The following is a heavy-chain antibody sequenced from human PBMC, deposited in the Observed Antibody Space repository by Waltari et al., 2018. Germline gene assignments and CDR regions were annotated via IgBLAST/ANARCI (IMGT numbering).Heavy chain of an antibody. J-gene: IGHJ4*02. CDR1: GFSFSSYW. CDR3: ARMGAGRAPDY. CDR2: IKPDGSGK. Sequence: EVQLVESGGGLVQPGGSLRLSCAASGFSFSSYWMTWFRQAPGTGLEWGATIKPDGSGKFYVDSVKGRFSISRDNAKNSRYLQVNSLRAEDTAIFYCARMGAGRAPDYWGQGTLVTVSS. V-gene: IGHV3-7*03. D-gene: IGHD3-16*01.